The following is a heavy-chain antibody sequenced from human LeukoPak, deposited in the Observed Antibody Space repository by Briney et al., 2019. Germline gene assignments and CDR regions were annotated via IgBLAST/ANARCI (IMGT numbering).Heavy chain of an antibody. D-gene: IGHD5-12*01. CDR1: GFTVSSNY. Sequence: GSLRLSCAASGFTVSSNYMSWVRQPPGKGLEWIGEINHSGSTNYNPSLKSRVTISVDTSKNQFSLKLSSVTAADTAVYYCARGGYSGYRTARPVDYWGQGTLVTVSS. V-gene: IGHV4-34*01. CDR2: INHSGST. CDR3: ARGGYSGYRTARPVDY. J-gene: IGHJ4*02.